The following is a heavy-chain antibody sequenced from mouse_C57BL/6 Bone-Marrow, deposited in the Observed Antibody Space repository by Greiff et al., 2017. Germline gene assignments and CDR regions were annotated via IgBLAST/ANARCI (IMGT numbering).Heavy chain of an antibody. CDR1: GFTFSSYA. CDR3: ARGRGYSSFAY. V-gene: IGHV5-4*03. CDR2: ISDGGSYT. J-gene: IGHJ3*01. D-gene: IGHD3-1*01. Sequence: EVMLVESGGGLVKPGGSLKLSCAASGFTFSSYAMSWVRQTPEKRLEWVATISDGGSYTYYPDNVKGRFTIARDNAKNNLYLQMSHLKSEDTAMYYWARGRGYSSFAYWGEGTLVTVSA.